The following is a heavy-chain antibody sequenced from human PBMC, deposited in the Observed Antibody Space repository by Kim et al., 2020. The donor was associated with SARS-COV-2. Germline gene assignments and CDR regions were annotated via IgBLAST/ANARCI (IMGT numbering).Heavy chain of an antibody. D-gene: IGHD7-27*01. J-gene: IGHJ6*02. CDR3: AKRGGHLNSWGGMDV. V-gene: IGHV3-9*01. Sequence: ESVQGRFTISRDNSKNSLYLQMNSLRAEDTALYYCAKRGGHLNSWGGMDVWGQGTTVTVSS.